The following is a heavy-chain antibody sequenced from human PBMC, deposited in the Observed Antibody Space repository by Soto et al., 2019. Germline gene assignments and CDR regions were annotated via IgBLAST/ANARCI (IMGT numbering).Heavy chain of an antibody. J-gene: IGHJ4*02. CDR3: AKDQAVTTLSPYYFDY. CDR2: IKEDGSEK. CDR1: GFTFSRYW. D-gene: IGHD4-17*01. Sequence: PGGSLRLSCAASGFTFSRYWMSWVRQAPGKGLEWVANIKEDGSEKYYVDSVKGRSTISRDNAKNSLYLQMNSLRVEDTAVYYCAKDQAVTTLSPYYFDYWGQGTLVTVSS. V-gene: IGHV3-7*03.